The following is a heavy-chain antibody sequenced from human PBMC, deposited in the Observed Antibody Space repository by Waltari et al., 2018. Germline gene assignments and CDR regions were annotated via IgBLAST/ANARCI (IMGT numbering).Heavy chain of an antibody. CDR2: ISSSSSYI. Sequence: EVQLVQSGAEVKKPGESLKISCAASGFTFSSYSLNWVRQAPGKGLEWFSSISSSSSYIYYADSVKGRFTISRDNAKNSLYLQMNSLRAEDTAVYYCAAWYSSSWYANYYYYGMDVWGQGTTVTVSS. V-gene: IGHV3-21*01. D-gene: IGHD6-13*01. J-gene: IGHJ6*02. CDR1: GFTFSSYS. CDR3: AAWYSSSWYANYYYYGMDV.